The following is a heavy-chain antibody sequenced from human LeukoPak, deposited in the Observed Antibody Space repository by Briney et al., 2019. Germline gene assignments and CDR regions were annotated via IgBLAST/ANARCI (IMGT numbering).Heavy chain of an antibody. CDR2: IIPIFGTA. CDR1: GGTFSSYA. CDR3: ARRWVIVGAPGAFDI. D-gene: IGHD1-26*01. J-gene: IGHJ3*02. V-gene: IGHV1-69*01. Sequence: ASVKFSCKASGGTFSSYAISWVRQAPGQGLEWMGGIIPIFGTANYAQKFQGRVTITADESTSTAYMELSSLRSEDTAVYYCARRWVIVGAPGAFDIWGQGTMVTVSS.